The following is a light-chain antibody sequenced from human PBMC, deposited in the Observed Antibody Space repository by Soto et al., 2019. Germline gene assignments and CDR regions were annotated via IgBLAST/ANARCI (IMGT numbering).Light chain of an antibody. CDR3: QQYYSTPLT. Sequence: DILMTQSPNPLAVSLGERATINCKSSQSVLYSSNNKNYLVWYQQKPGQPPKLLIYWASTRESGVPDRFSGSGSGTDFTLTISSLQAEDVAVYYCQQYYSTPLTFGGGTKVDIK. CDR1: QSVLYSSNNKNY. J-gene: IGKJ4*01. V-gene: IGKV4-1*01. CDR2: WAS.